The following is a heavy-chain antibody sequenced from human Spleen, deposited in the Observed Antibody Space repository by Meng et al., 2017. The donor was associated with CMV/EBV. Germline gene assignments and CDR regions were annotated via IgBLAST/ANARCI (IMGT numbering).Heavy chain of an antibody. CDR3: ARSVSRLLPFNFDY. D-gene: IGHD3-22*01. CDR2: ISAYNGNT. CDR1: GYTFTSYY. J-gene: IGHJ4*02. Sequence: ASVKVSCKASGYTFTSYYMHWVRQAPGQGLEWMGWISAYNGNTNYAQKLQGRVTMTTDTSTSTAYMELRSLRSDDTAVYYCARSVSRLLPFNFDYWGQGTLVTVSS. V-gene: IGHV1-18*04.